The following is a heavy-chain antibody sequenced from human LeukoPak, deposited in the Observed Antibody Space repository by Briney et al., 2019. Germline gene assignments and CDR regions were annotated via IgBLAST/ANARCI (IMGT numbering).Heavy chain of an antibody. CDR3: AKAHCSSTSCSRADN. V-gene: IGHV3-23*01. CDR1: GFTFRSYN. Sequence: PGGSLRLSCAASGFTFRSYNFHWVRQAPGKGLEWVSAIDGSGGTTFYADSVKGRVTISRVQSTNTVYLQMNSLRADDTAVYYCAKAHCSSTSCSRADNWGQGTLVTVSS. D-gene: IGHD2-2*01. J-gene: IGHJ4*02. CDR2: IDGSGGTT.